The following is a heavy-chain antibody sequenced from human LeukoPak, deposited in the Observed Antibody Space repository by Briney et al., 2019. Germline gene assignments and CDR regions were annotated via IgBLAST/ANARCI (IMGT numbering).Heavy chain of an antibody. CDR1: GGSFSGFY. Sequence: SETLSLTCTVYGGSFSGFYWTWIRQPPEKGLEWIGEIYRTGDTNYNPSLKSRVTISMDTSKSQFSLRLTSVTAADTAAYFCAGGGIAAAGRSPFDWWGQGTLVTVSS. CDR3: AGGGIAAAGRSPFDW. J-gene: IGHJ4*02. V-gene: IGHV4-34*01. D-gene: IGHD6-13*01. CDR2: IYRTGDT.